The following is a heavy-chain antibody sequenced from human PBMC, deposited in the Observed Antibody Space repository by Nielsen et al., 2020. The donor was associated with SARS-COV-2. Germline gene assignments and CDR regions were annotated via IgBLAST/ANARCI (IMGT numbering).Heavy chain of an antibody. V-gene: IGHV3-23*01. Sequence: GGSLRLSCAASGFTFSDSYMSWIRQAPAKGLEWVSGIRGSGEKTYYADSVKGRFTISRDNSKNTLHLQMNSLRVEDTAVYFCARFGRIVDVGGGATFPYVFDVLGQGTMVTVSS. D-gene: IGHD1-26*01. J-gene: IGHJ3*01. CDR3: ARFGRIVDVGGGATFPYVFDV. CDR2: IRGSGEKT. CDR1: GFTFSDSY.